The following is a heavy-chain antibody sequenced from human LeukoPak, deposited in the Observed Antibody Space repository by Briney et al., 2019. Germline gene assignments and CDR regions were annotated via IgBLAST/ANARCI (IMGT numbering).Heavy chain of an antibody. CDR2: ISSSSSTI. J-gene: IGHJ5*02. V-gene: IGHV3-48*01. CDR1: AFSFSYYT. D-gene: IGHD3-10*01. CDR3: AREYYWNYFGAGSWGAAST. Sequence: GGSLRLSCAASAFSFSYYTMNWVRQAPGKGLEWVSYISSSSSTIYYADSVKGRFTISRDISKNTLYLQMNSLRAEDTAVYYCAREYYWNYFGAGSWGAASTWGQGTLVTVSS.